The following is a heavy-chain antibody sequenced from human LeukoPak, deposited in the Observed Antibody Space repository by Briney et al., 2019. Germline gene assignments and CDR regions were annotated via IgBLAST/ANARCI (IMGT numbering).Heavy chain of an antibody. CDR1: SGSISSSSYY. V-gene: IGHV4-39*01. Sequence: PSETLSLTCSVSSGSISSSSYYWGWIRQPPGERLEWIGSWHHGGTYYNPSLESRVNISVDASMNHLSLRLTSVTAADTAIYSCARHDGHSSSFNWFDPWGQGTLVTISS. CDR3: ARHDGHSSSFNWFDP. CDR2: WHHGGT. J-gene: IGHJ5*02. D-gene: IGHD6-6*01.